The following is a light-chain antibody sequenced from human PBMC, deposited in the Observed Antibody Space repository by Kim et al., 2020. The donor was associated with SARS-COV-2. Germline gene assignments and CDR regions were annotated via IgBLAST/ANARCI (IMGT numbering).Light chain of an antibody. J-gene: IGLJ1*01. CDR2: QDD. CDR1: GLGDKY. V-gene: IGLV3-1*01. CDR3: QTWDSNTGV. Sequence: VAPEQTATITCSGDGLGDKYVYWFQQRPGQPPVLVIYQDDKRPSRIPERFSGSNAGNTATLTISGTQAVDEADYYCQTWDSNTGVFGPGTQLTVL.